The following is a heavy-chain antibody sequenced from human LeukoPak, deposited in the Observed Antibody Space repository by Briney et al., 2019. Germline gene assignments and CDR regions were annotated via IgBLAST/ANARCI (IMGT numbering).Heavy chain of an antibody. CDR1: GFTFSNAW. CDR2: IKSKTDGGTT. V-gene: IGHV3-15*01. CDR3: TTDGDGYNDYYYYYMDV. J-gene: IGHJ6*03. D-gene: IGHD5-24*01. Sequence: PGGSLRLSCAASGFTFSNAWMSWVRQAPGKGLEWVGRIKSKTDGGTTDYAALVKGRFTISRDDSKNTLYLQMNSLKTEDTAVYYCTTDGDGYNDYYYYYMDVWGKGTTVTVSS.